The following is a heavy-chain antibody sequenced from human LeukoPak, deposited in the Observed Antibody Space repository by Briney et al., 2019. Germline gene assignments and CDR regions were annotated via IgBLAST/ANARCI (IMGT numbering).Heavy chain of an antibody. CDR2: ISSSGSTI. CDR3: ARGADGVSSNSRGWFDP. Sequence: GGSLRLSCAASGFTFSTSDMNWIRQAPGKGLEWVSHISSSGSTITYADSVKGRFTVSRVNTKNSLYLQMNSLRADDTAVYSCARGADGVSSNSRGWFDPWGQGTLVTVSS. CDR1: GFTFSTSD. J-gene: IGHJ5*02. V-gene: IGHV3-48*03. D-gene: IGHD2-15*01.